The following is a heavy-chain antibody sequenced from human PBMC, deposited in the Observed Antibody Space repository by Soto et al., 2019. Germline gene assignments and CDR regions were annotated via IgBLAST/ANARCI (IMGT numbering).Heavy chain of an antibody. CDR1: GYSFSDYF. D-gene: IGHD3-16*01. CDR3: ATEPASAKPEGVDF. CDR2: RNPNSGGT. Sequence: GASVQVSCQACGYSFSDYFIQGVQPAPGQGREREGRRNPNSGGTKNGPNFHGGVTMTREASITTDYVELSRPRSGDRAVVYCATEPASAKPEGVDFWGQGTLVTVSS. J-gene: IGHJ4*02. V-gene: IGHV1-2*02.